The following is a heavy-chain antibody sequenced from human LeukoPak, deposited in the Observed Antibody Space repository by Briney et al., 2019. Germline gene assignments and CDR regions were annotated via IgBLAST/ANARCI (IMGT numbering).Heavy chain of an antibody. CDR1: GYTLTELS. V-gene: IGHV1-24*01. J-gene: IGHJ6*02. CDR2: FDPEDGET. CDR3: ATRTVTTPYYYYYGMDV. D-gene: IGHD4-17*01. Sequence: GASVKVSCKVSGYTLTELSMHWVRQAPGKGLEWMGGFDPEDGETIYAQKFQGRVTMTEDTSTDTAYMELSSVRSEDTAVYYCATRTVTTPYYYYYGMDVWGQGTTVTVSS.